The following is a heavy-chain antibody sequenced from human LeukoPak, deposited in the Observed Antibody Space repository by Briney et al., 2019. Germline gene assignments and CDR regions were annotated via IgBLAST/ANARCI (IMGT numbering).Heavy chain of an antibody. J-gene: IGHJ4*02. Sequence: SQTLSLTCTVSGGSISSGDYYWSWIRQPPGKGLEWIGYIYYSGSTYYNPSLKSRVTISVDTSKNRFSLKLSSVTAADTAVYYCARSPTYCSGGSCLFDYWGQGTLVTVSS. CDR2: IYYSGST. V-gene: IGHV4-30-4*01. D-gene: IGHD2-15*01. CDR3: ARSPTYCSGGSCLFDY. CDR1: GGSISSGDYY.